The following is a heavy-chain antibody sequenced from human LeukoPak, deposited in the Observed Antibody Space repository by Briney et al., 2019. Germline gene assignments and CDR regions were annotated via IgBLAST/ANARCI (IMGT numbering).Heavy chain of an antibody. D-gene: IGHD3-9*01. Sequence: ASVKVSCKASGYTFTSYAMNWVRQAPGQGLEWMGWISAYNGNTNYAQKLQGRVTMTTDTSTSTAYMELRSLRSDDTAVYYCARSPHILTGENFDYWGQGTLVTVSS. CDR2: ISAYNGNT. J-gene: IGHJ4*02. CDR1: GYTFTSYA. CDR3: ARSPHILTGENFDY. V-gene: IGHV1-18*01.